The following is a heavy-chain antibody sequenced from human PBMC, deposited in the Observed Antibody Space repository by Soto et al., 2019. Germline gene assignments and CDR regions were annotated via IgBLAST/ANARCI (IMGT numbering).Heavy chain of an antibody. CDR3: ASQSIAGRPYYYGMDV. V-gene: IGHV5-10-1*03. CDR1: GYSFTSYW. D-gene: IGHD6-6*01. Sequence: EVQLVQSGAEVKKPGESLRISCKGSGYSFTSYWISWVRQMPGKGLEWRGRIDPSDSYTNYSPSFQGHVTISADKSISTAYLQWSSLKASDTAMYYCASQSIAGRPYYYGMDVWGQGTTVTVSS. J-gene: IGHJ6*02. CDR2: IDPSDSYT.